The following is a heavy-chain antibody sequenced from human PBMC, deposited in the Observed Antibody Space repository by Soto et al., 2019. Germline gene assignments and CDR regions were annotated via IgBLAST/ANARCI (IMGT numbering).Heavy chain of an antibody. CDR3: ARGRRYRYGPLGRFDY. J-gene: IGHJ4*02. V-gene: IGHV4-34*01. CDR1: CVSFSGYY. CDR2: INHSGST. Sequence: SETLSLTCAVYCVSFSGYYLSWIRQPPGKGLEWIGEINHSGSTNYNPSLKSRVTISVDTSKNQFSLKLSSVTAADTAVYYCARGRRYRYGPLGRFDYWGQGTLVTVSS. D-gene: IGHD5-18*01.